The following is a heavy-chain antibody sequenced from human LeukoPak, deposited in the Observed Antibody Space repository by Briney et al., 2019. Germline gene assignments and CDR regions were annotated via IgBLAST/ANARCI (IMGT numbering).Heavy chain of an antibody. CDR1: GFTFSSYW. D-gene: IGHD5-12*01. Sequence: GGSLRLSCAASGFTFSSYWMSWVRQAPGKGLEWVANIRQDGSEKYYVDSGKGRFTISRDNAKNSLYLQMNSLRAEDTAVYYCARATFGKIVAHFDYWGQGTLVTVSS. J-gene: IGHJ4*02. V-gene: IGHV3-7*01. CDR2: IRQDGSEK. CDR3: ARATFGKIVAHFDY.